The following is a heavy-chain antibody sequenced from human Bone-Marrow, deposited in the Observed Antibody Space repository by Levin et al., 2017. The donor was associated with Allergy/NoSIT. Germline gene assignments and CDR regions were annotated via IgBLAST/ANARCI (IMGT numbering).Heavy chain of an antibody. Sequence: GESLKISCVASGFTFSDHYMDWVRQTAGKGLEWIGRIRKRGNGYTTEYAASVKGRFIVSRDDSENSLYLQMNSLKTEDTAVYYCTRANRDFCTDSWGHGTLVNVFS. CDR3: TRANRDFCTDS. D-gene: IGHD3/OR15-3a*01. J-gene: IGHJ5*01. V-gene: IGHV3-72*01. CDR2: IRKRGNGYTT. CDR1: GFTFSDHY.